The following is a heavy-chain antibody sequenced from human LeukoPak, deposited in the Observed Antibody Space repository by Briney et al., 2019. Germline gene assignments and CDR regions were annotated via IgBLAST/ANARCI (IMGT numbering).Heavy chain of an antibody. CDR1: GGSFSGYY. V-gene: IGHV4-34*01. D-gene: IGHD5-18*01. Sequence: SETLSLTCAVYGGSFSGYYWSWIRQPPGKGLEWIGEINHSGSTNYNPSLKSRVTISVDTSKNQFSLKLSSVTAADTAVYYCARWWIRSAFDYWGQGTLVTVSS. CDR2: INHSGST. CDR3: ARWWIRSAFDY. J-gene: IGHJ4*02.